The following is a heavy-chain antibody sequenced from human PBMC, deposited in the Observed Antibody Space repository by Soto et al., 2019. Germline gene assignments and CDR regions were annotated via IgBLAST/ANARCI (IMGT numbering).Heavy chain of an antibody. Sequence: PSETLSLTCTVSGGSISSGGYYWSWIRQHPGKGLEWIGYIYYSGSTYYNPSLKSRVTISVDTSKNQFSLKLSSVTAADTAVYYCARRELGYCSSTSCYGVGYYYYYMDVWGKGTTVTVSS. CDR1: GGSISSGGYY. CDR3: ARRELGYCSSTSCYGVGYYYYYMDV. V-gene: IGHV4-31*03. CDR2: IYYSGST. J-gene: IGHJ6*03. D-gene: IGHD2-2*01.